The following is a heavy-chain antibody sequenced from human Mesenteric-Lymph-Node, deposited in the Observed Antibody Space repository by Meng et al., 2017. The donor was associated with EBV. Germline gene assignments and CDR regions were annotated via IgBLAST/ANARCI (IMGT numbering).Heavy chain of an antibody. Sequence: LVQSGAEGRMPGSSVKVSCKASGGSFIPFTITWVRQAPGQGLEWMGRIIPMFGTAKYAQNFQGRVTITADESTNTAYMELSRLRSDDTAVYYCARVWGGYSFGLSDYWGQGTLVTVSS. CDR3: ARVWGGYSFGLSDY. D-gene: IGHD5-18*01. V-gene: IGHV1-69*01. J-gene: IGHJ4*02. CDR1: GGSFIPFT. CDR2: IIPMFGTA.